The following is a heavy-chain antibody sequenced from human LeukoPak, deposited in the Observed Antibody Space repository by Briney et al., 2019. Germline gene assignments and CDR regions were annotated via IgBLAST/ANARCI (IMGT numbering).Heavy chain of an antibody. D-gene: IGHD3-3*01. J-gene: IGHJ4*02. V-gene: IGHV3-23*01. CDR2: ISGSGGST. Sequence: QTGGSLRLSCAASGFTFSSYAMSWVRQAPGKGLEWVSAISGSGGSTYYADSVKGRFTISRDNSKNTLYLQMNSLRAEDTAVYYCASLRITIFGVVTSGMEIDYWGQGTLVTVSS. CDR3: ASLRITIFGVVTSGMEIDY. CDR1: GFTFSSYA.